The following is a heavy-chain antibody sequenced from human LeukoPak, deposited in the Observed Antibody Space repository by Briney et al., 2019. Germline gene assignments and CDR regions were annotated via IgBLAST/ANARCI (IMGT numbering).Heavy chain of an antibody. D-gene: IGHD3-22*01. CDR3: ARGMGSGSYSAAYYFDD. CDR1: GYTFTSYD. V-gene: IGHV1-8*01. Sequence: GASVKVSCKASGYTFTSYDINWVRQATGQGLGWMGWMNPNSGNTGYAQKFQDRVTMTRNTSISTAYMELSSLRSQDTAVYYCARGMGSGSYSAAYYFDDWGQGTLVTVSS. CDR2: MNPNSGNT. J-gene: IGHJ4*02.